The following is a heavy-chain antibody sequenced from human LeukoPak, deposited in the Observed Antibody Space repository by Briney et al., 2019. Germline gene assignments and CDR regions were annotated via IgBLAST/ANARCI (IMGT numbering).Heavy chain of an antibody. V-gene: IGHV3-23*01. CDR2: IRGGGEK. CDR1: GFSFSSYA. J-gene: IGHJ4*02. CDR3: AKANWVSNADAVW. D-gene: IGHD1-1*01. Sequence: GRSLRLSCAASGFSFSSYAMSWVRQAQARGLEWVSSIRGGGEKFYADSVKGRFILSRDDSRNTVYLQMNNLRVEDTAVYYCAKANWVSNADAVWWGQGTLVTVSS.